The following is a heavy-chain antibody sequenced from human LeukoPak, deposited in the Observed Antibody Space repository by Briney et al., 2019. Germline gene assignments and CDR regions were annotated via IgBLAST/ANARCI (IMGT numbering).Heavy chain of an antibody. CDR3: AAAPYYHEDSGYYYFDP. CDR2: IVVGSGNT. D-gene: IGHD3-22*01. J-gene: IGHJ5*02. Sequence: GTSVKVSCKASGFTFSTSAVQWVRQARGQRLEWVGWIVVGSGNTNYAQKFQGRVTITRDMSTRTSHMELSSLRSEDTAVYYCAAAPYYHEDSGYYYFDPWGQGTLVTVPS. CDR1: GFTFSTSA. V-gene: IGHV1-58*01.